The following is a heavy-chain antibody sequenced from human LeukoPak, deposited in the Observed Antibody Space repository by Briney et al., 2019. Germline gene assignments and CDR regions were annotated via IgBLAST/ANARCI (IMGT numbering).Heavy chain of an antibody. CDR1: GYTFTGYY. CDR2: INAGNGNT. CDR3: ARGDTAMVKTGWVVIDY. V-gene: IGHV1-3*03. J-gene: IGHJ4*02. D-gene: IGHD5-18*01. Sequence: ASVKVSCKASGYTFTGYYMHWVRQAPGQRLEWMGWINAGNGNTKYSQEFQGRVTITRDTSASTAYMELSSLRSEDMAVYYCARGDTAMVKTGWVVIDYWGQGTLVTVSS.